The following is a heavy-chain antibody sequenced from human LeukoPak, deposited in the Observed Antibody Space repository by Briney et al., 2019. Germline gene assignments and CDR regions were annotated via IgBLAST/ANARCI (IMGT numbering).Heavy chain of an antibody. Sequence: SETLSLTCTVPGGSISSRSYYWGWIRQPPGKGLEWIQSIHYSGSTYYNPSLKSRVTISVDTSKNQFSLKVSPVTAADTAVYYCARFKGDGSGYYYDYWGQGTLVTVSS. CDR1: GGSISSRSYY. CDR3: ARFKGDGSGYYYDY. V-gene: IGHV4-39*01. J-gene: IGHJ4*02. CDR2: IHYSGST. D-gene: IGHD3-22*01.